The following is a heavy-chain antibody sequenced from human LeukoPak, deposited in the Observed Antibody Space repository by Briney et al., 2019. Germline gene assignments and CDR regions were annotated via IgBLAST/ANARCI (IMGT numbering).Heavy chain of an antibody. CDR1: GFNFNVYW. CDR2: IKEDGSEI. CDR3: ATDRGWFILDY. J-gene: IGHJ4*02. D-gene: IGHD2-8*02. Sequence: GGSLRLSCRASGFNFNVYWMTWVRQAPGKGLQWVANIKEDGSEIYYEDSVKGRFTISRDNAKNSVYLQMNSLRVEDTAVYYCATDRGWFILDYWGQGSPVTVSS. V-gene: IGHV3-7*01.